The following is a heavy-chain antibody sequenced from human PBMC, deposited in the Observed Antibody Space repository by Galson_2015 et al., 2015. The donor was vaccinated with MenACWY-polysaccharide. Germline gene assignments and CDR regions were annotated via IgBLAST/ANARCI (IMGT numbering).Heavy chain of an antibody. D-gene: IGHD5-12*01. V-gene: IGHV3-74*01. J-gene: IGHJ4*02. CDR3: ARGYSAYD. CDR2: IKSDGSST. Sequence: SLRLSCAASGFTFSTYWMHWVRQAPGKGLVWVSRIKSDGSSTNYADSVKGRFTISRDNAKNTLYLQMNSLRAEDTASYYCARGYSAYDWGQGTLVTVS. CDR1: GFTFSTYW.